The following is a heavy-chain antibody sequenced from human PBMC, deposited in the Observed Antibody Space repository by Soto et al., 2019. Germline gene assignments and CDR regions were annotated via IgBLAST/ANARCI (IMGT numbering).Heavy chain of an antibody. D-gene: IGHD5-18*01. Sequence: EVQLVESGGGLVQPGGSLKLSCAASGFTFSGSAMHWVRQASGKGLEWVGRIRSKANSYATAYAASVKGRFTISSDDSKNTAYLQMTSRNTEDTAVYYCTNPQLYYGMDVWGQGTTVTVSS. CDR3: TNPQLYYGMDV. CDR1: GFTFSGSA. V-gene: IGHV3-73*02. J-gene: IGHJ6*02. CDR2: IRSKANSYAT.